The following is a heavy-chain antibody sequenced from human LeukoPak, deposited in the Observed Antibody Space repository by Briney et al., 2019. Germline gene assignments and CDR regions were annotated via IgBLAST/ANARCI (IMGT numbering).Heavy chain of an antibody. CDR3: ARSFIPGRWYFDL. Sequence: GGSLRLSCAVSGFTFSSFPFHWVRQAPGKGLEWVAAISTDGSYKYHGDSVKGRFTISRDNPMNTLYLQMNGLRPDDTAVYYWARSFIPGRWYFDLWGRGTLVTGSS. V-gene: IGHV3-30*04. J-gene: IGHJ2*01. D-gene: IGHD3-16*02. CDR1: GFTFSSFP. CDR2: ISTDGSYK.